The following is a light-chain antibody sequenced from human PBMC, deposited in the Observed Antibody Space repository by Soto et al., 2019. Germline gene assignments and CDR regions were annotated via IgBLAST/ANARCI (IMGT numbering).Light chain of an antibody. CDR2: DAS. V-gene: IGKV1-5*01. J-gene: IGKJ2*01. Sequence: DIQMTQSPSTLSASAGDTVTITCRASQSVSTFLAWYQQKPGKAPQLLIFDASSLKSGVPSRFRGSGSGTEFTLTISSLQPDDFATYYCQQSYSTPRTFGQGTKLEIK. CDR3: QQSYSTPRT. CDR1: QSVSTF.